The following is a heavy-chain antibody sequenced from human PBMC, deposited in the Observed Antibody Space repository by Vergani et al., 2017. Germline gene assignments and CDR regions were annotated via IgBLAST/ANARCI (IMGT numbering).Heavy chain of an antibody. CDR3: ERTLAVAGLPYYYYGMDV. Sequence: EVQLVESGGGLVKPGGSLRLSCAASGFTFSSNNMNWVRQAPGKGLEWVSSISISSSFIYYADSVKGRFTNSRDNSKHALYLQMNSLRAEDTAVYYCERTLAVAGLPYYYYGMDVWGQGTTVTVSS. CDR1: GFTFSSNN. D-gene: IGHD6-19*01. J-gene: IGHJ6*02. CDR2: ISISSSFI. V-gene: IGHV3-21*01.